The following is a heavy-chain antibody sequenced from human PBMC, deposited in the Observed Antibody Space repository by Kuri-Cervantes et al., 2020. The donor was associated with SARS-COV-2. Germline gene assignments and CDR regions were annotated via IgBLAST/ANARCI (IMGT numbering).Heavy chain of an antibody. Sequence: GSLRLSCAASGFTFSSYSMNWVRQAPGKGLEWVSSISSSSSYIYYADSVKGRFTISRDNAKNSLYLQMNSLRAEDTAVYYCARGSWVTMGWYFDLWGRGTLVTVSS. CDR3: ARGSWVTMGWYFDL. J-gene: IGHJ2*01. D-gene: IGHD1-26*01. CDR1: GFTFSSYS. CDR2: ISSSSSYI. V-gene: IGHV3-21*01.